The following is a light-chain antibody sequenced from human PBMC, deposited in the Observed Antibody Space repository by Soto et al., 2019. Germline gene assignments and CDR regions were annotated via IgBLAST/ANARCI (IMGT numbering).Light chain of an antibody. V-gene: IGLV2-23*01. Sequence: QSVLTQPASVSGSPGQSITISCTGVSSDVGNYNLVSWYQQHPAKAPKLIIYEDDKRPSGVSNRFSGSKSGDTASLTISGLQAEDEADYYCSSYAGSNNLVFGGGTKLTVL. CDR2: EDD. CDR1: SSDVGNYNL. CDR3: SSYAGSNNLV. J-gene: IGLJ3*02.